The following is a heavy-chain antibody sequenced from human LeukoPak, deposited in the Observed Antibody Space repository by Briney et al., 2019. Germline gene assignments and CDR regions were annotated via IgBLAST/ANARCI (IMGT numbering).Heavy chain of an antibody. CDR3: ARDHRYAFDN. D-gene: IGHD5-12*01. J-gene: IGHJ4*01. CDR2: IGISSGNT. Sequence: QPGGSLRLSCAASGFNFIDYSMNWVRPAPGKGLEWISYIGISSGNTKYADSVKGRFTISRDKAKNSLYLQMNSLRVEDTAVYYCARDHRYAFDNWGHGTLVTVSS. V-gene: IGHV3-48*01. CDR1: GFNFIDYS.